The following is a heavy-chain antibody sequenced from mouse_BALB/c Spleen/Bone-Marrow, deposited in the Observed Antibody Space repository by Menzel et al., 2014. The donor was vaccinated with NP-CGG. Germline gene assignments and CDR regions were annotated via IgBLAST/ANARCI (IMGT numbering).Heavy chain of an antibody. CDR2: IWSGGST. CDR3: ARRYDYDGAWFAY. V-gene: IGHV2-4*02. D-gene: IGHD2-4*01. J-gene: IGHJ3*01. CDR1: GFSLTSYG. Sequence: VQLVESGPGLVQPSQSLSITCTVSGFSLTSYGVYWVRQPPGKGLEWLGVIWSGGSTDYNAAFISRLSISKDNSKSQVFFKMNSLQADDTAIYYCARRYDYDGAWFAYWGQGTLVTVSA.